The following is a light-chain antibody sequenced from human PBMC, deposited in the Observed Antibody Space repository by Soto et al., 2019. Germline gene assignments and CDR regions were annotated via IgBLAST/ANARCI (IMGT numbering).Light chain of an antibody. CDR2: KAS. CDR1: QSISGW. J-gene: IGKJ2*01. V-gene: IGKV1-5*03. CDR3: QQYKSYLYT. Sequence: DIQMTQSPSTLSASVGDRVTITYRASQSISGWLAWYQQKPGKAPKLLIYKASTLERGVPSRFSGSGSGTEFTLTVSSLQPDDFATYYCQQYKSYLYTFGQGTKLEIK.